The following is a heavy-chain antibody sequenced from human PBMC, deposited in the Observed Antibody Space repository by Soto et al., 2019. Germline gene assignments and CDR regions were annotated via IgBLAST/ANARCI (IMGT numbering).Heavy chain of an antibody. CDR2: INPTSGGT. V-gene: IGHV1-46*01. D-gene: IGHD2-8*02. CDR3: ARGPGASGLDV. Sequence: ASVKVSCKASGYTFTSSYIHWVRQAPGQGPEWMGIINPTSGGTSYAQNLQGRVTMTRDTSMRTVYMELNSLRSDDTAVYYCARGPGASGLDVWGQGTTVTVSS. J-gene: IGHJ6*02. CDR1: GYTFTSSY.